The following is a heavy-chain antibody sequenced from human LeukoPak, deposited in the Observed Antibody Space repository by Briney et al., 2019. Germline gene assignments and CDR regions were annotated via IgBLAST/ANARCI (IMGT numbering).Heavy chain of an antibody. CDR1: VGSISSYY. CDR2: IYYSGST. CDR3: ARAEDYGDYFDY. J-gene: IGHJ4*02. Sequence: SETLSLTCTVSVGSISSYYWSWIRQPPGKGLEWIGYIYYSGSTNYNPSLKSRVTISVDTSKNQFSLKLSSVTAADTAVYYCARAEDYGDYFDYWGQGTLVTVSS. D-gene: IGHD4-17*01. V-gene: IGHV4-59*01.